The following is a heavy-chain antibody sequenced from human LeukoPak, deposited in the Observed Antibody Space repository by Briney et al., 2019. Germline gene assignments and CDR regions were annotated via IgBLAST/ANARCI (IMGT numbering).Heavy chain of an antibody. J-gene: IGHJ6*02. Sequence: ASVKVSCKVSGYTLTELSMHWVRQAPGKGLGWMEGFDPEDGETIYAQKFQGRVTMTEDTSTDTAYMELSSLRSEDTAVYYCATGYCRCTSCYIGGYYYYYYGMGVWGQGTTVTVSS. CDR3: ATGYCRCTSCYIGGYYYYYYGMGV. CDR2: FDPEDGET. V-gene: IGHV1-24*01. CDR1: GYTLTELS. D-gene: IGHD2-2*02.